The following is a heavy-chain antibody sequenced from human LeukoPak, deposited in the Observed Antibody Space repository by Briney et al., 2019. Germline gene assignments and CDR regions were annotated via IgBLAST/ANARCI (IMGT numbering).Heavy chain of an antibody. Sequence: GASVKVSCKASGYTFTGYYMHWVRPAPGPGLEWMGWINPNSGGTNYAQNFQGRLTMTRDTSISTDYMELSSLRSDDTAVYYCVRGGASRPLNYFDYWGQGTLVTVSS. V-gene: IGHV1-2*02. CDR2: INPNSGGT. D-gene: IGHD6-6*01. CDR3: VRGGASRPLNYFDY. J-gene: IGHJ4*02. CDR1: GYTFTGYY.